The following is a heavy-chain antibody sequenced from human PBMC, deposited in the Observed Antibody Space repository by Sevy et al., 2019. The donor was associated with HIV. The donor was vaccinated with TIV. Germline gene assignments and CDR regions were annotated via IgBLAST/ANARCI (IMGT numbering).Heavy chain of an antibody. D-gene: IGHD4-17*01. CDR2: IKQDGSEK. CDR3: ARAIYGDYTDAFDI. V-gene: IGHV3-7*03. CDR1: GFTFSSYW. Sequence: GGSLRLSCAASGFTFSSYWMSWVRQAPGKGLEWVANIKQDGSEKYYVDSVKGRFTISRDNAKNSLYLQMTSLRAEDTAVYYCARAIYGDYTDAFDIWGQGTMVTVSS. J-gene: IGHJ3*02.